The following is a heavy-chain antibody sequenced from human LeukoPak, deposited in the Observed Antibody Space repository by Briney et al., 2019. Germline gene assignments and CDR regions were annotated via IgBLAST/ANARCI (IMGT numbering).Heavy chain of an antibody. CDR2: IIPIFGTA. V-gene: IGHV1-69*05. CDR1: GGTFSSYA. CDR3: ARAGRKESPFDY. Sequence: GASVKVSCKASGGTFSSYAISWVRQAPGQGLEWMGGIIPIFGTANYAQKFRGRVTITTDESTSTAYMELSSLRSEDTAVYYCARAGRKESPFDYWGQGTLVTVSS. J-gene: IGHJ4*02.